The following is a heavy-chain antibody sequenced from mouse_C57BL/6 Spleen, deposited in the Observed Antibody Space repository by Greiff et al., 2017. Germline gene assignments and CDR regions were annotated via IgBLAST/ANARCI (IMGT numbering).Heavy chain of an antibody. CDR1: GYSITSGYY. J-gene: IGHJ4*01. V-gene: IGHV3-6*01. Sequence: EVQVVESGPGLVKPSQSLSLTCSVTGYSITSGYYWNWIRQFPGNKLEWMGYISYDGSNNYNPSLKNRISITRDTSKNQFFLKLNSVTTEDTATYYCARSYSNYENAMDYWGQGTSVTVSS. CDR3: ARSYSNYENAMDY. D-gene: IGHD2-5*01. CDR2: ISYDGSN.